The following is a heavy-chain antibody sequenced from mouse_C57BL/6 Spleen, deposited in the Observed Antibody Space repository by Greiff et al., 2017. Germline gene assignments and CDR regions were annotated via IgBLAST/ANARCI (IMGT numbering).Heavy chain of an antibody. Sequence: VQLVESGAELVRPGTSVKVSCKASGYAFTNYLIEWVKQRPGQGLEWIGVINPGRGGTNYNEKFKGKATLTADKSSSTAYMQLSSLTSEDSAVYFCASSFGLDYFDYWGQGTTLTVSS. CDR1: GYAFTNYL. CDR2: INPGRGGT. D-gene: IGHD1-2*01. CDR3: ASSFGLDYFDY. V-gene: IGHV1-54*01. J-gene: IGHJ2*01.